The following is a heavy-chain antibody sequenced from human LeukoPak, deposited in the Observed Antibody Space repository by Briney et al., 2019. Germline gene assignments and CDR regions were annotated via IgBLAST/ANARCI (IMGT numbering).Heavy chain of an antibody. D-gene: IGHD3-10*01. J-gene: IGHJ6*02. CDR1: GGSFSGYY. Sequence: PSETLSLTCAVYGGSFSGYYWSWIRQPPGKGLEWIGEINHSGSTNYNPSLKSRVTISVDTSKNQFSLKLSSVTAADTAVYYCAGNMVRGVIISRYYYYGMDVWGQGTTVTVSS. CDR3: AGNMVRGVIISRYYYYGMDV. CDR2: INHSGST. V-gene: IGHV4-34*01.